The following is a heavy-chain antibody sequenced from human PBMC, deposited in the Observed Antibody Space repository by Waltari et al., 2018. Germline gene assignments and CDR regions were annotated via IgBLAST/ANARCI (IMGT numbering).Heavy chain of an antibody. CDR1: GFQFGDYS. V-gene: IGHV3-30*02. D-gene: IGHD2-21*01. J-gene: IGHJ6*03. CDR2: IRDDSSMV. Sequence: QGQLVESGGGVFQPGGSLTLSCEASGFQFGDYSMHWVRQAPGKGLEWLAFIRDDSSMVYNADSMAGRFSISRDDAQRTVQLRLTSLRGDDTAVYYCAKGGIVGTVGPYYVDIWGRGTSVTVSS. CDR3: AKGGIVGTVGPYYVDI.